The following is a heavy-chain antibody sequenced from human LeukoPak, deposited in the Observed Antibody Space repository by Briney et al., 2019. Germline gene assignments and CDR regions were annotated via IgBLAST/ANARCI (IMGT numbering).Heavy chain of an antibody. CDR3: ARNFYSDSSGYYHY. D-gene: IGHD3-22*01. Sequence: ASVKVSCKASGYTFTGYYMRWVRQAPGQGLEWMGWINPNSGGTNYAQKFQGRVTMTRDTSTSTVYMELSRLRSDDTAVYYCARNFYSDSSGYYHYWGQGTLVTVSS. CDR2: INPNSGGT. CDR1: GYTFTGYY. V-gene: IGHV1-2*02. J-gene: IGHJ4*02.